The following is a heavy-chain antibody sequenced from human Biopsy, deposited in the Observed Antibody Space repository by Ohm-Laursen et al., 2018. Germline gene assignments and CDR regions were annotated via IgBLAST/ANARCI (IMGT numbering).Heavy chain of an antibody. CDR2: LSYNERT. CDR3: VREPKTGTAEAWYFDL. D-gene: IGHD3-9*01. CDR1: GASVKTSGYF. J-gene: IGHJ2*01. V-gene: IGHV4-31*03. Sequence: TLSLTCRVSGASVKTSGYFWAWIRQRPGKGLEWIGYLSYNERTHYNPSLTSRLAISLDTSNNRISLQLRSVSVADTAVYYCVREPKTGTAEAWYFDLWGRGSPVTVPS.